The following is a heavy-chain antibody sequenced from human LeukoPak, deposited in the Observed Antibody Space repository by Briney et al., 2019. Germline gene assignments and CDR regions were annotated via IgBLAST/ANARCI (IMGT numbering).Heavy chain of an antibody. Sequence: GGSLRLSCAASGFTFSSYWMSWVRQAPGKGLEWVAHIKQDGSDKYYVDSVRGRFTISRDNAKNSLYLQMNSLRAEDTAVYYCARVGGWSYFDYWGQGTLVTVSS. V-gene: IGHV3-7*01. CDR1: GFTFSSYW. CDR3: ARVGGWSYFDY. CDR2: IKQDGSDK. D-gene: IGHD6-19*01. J-gene: IGHJ4*02.